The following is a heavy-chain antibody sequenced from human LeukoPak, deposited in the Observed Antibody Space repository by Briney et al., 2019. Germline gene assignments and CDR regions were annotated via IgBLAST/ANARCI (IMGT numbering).Heavy chain of an antibody. CDR3: ARLGLSSLELPLAY. V-gene: IGHV4-39*01. CDR1: GGSISSSSCY. CDR2: IYYSGST. Sequence: SETLSLTCAVCGGSISSSSCYWGWIRQPTGKGLQWIGSIYYSGSTYYNPSLKSRVTISVDTSKNQFSLKLSSVTAADTAVYYCARLGLSSLELPLAYWGQRTLVTVSS. J-gene: IGHJ4*02. D-gene: IGHD1-7*01.